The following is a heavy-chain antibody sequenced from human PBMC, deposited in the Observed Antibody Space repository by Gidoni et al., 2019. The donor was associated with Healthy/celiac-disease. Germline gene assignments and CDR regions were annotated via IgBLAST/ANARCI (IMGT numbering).Heavy chain of an antibody. V-gene: IGHV3-23*01. CDR1: GFTFSSYA. CDR2: ISGSGGST. D-gene: IGHD6-19*01. J-gene: IGHJ1*01. Sequence: EVQLLESGGGLVQPGGSLRLSCAASGFTFSSYAMSWVRQAPGKGLEWVSAISGSGGSTYYADSVKGRVNISRDNSKNTLYLQMNSLRAEDTAVYYCAYSGWLQEGYFQHWGQGTLVTVSS. CDR3: AYSGWLQEGYFQH.